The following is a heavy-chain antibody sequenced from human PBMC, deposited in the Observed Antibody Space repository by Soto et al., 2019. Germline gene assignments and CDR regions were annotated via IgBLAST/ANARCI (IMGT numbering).Heavy chain of an antibody. CDR3: ARALSSGYLFDY. J-gene: IGHJ4*02. CDR1: GGSISSGGYS. Sequence: PSETLSLTCAVSGGSISSGGYSWSWIRQPPGKGLEWIGYIYHSGSTYYNPSLKSRVTISVDRSKNQFSLKLSSVTAADTAVYYRARALSSGYLFDYWGQGTLVTVSS. CDR2: IYHSGST. D-gene: IGHD3-22*01. V-gene: IGHV4-30-2*01.